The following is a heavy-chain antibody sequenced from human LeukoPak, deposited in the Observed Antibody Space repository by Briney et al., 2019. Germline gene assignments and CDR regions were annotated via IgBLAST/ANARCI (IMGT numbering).Heavy chain of an antibody. Sequence: QSVGSLRLSSAASGFTFTSYGIHSVRQAPGKGLEWVAVIWYDGSNKYYADSAKGRFTISRDNSKNTLYLQMNSMRAEDTAVYYCARDSEGGYFDYWGQGTLVTVSS. CDR2: IWYDGSNK. J-gene: IGHJ4*02. CDR1: GFTFTSYG. V-gene: IGHV3-33*01. CDR3: ARDSEGGYFDY.